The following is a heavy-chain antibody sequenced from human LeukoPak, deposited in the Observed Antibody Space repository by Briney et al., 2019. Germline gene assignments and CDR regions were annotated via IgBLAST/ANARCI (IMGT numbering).Heavy chain of an antibody. V-gene: IGHV4-34*01. J-gene: IGHJ3*02. CDR3: ARERRVEVSARQTVAFDM. CDR1: GGSFTEHH. D-gene: IGHD5/OR15-5a*01. CDR2: INYTGRT. Sequence: PSETLSLTCAVYGGSFTEHHWSWIRQPPGKSLEWIGEINYTGRTHYNPSLTSRVTISIDMSERQFSLRLTSVTAADTAVYYCARERRVEVSARQTVAFDMWAQGTMVIVSS.